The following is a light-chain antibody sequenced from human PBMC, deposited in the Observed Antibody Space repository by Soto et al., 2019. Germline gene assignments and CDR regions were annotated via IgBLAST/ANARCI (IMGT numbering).Light chain of an antibody. Sequence: DIQMTQSPSSLSASVGDRVTITCRAGQYIGRYLNWYQQKPGKAPKLLIYAASSLHSGVPSRFSGSGSGTDFTLTISSLQPEDVATYYCQKYNSAPLTFGGGTKVEIK. J-gene: IGKJ4*01. CDR1: QYIGRY. CDR2: AAS. CDR3: QKYNSAPLT. V-gene: IGKV1-39*01.